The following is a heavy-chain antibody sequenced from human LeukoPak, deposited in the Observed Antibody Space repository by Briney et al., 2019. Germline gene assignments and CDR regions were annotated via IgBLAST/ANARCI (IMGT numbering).Heavy chain of an antibody. V-gene: IGHV3-23*01. CDR2: ISGSGGST. D-gene: IGHD2-21*02. CDR3: ARAMATRYCGGDCSSGFDY. CDR1: GFTFSSYA. J-gene: IGHJ4*02. Sequence: GGSLRLSCAASGFTFSSYAMSWVRQAPGKGLEWVSAISGSGGSTYYADSVKGRFTISRDNPKNTLYLQMNSLRAEDTAVYYCARAMATRYCGGDCSSGFDYWGQGTLVTVSS.